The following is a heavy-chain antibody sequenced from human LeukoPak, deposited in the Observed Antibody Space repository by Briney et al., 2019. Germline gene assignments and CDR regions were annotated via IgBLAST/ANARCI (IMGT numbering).Heavy chain of an antibody. Sequence: ASVKVSCKASGYTLTDYYMHWVRQAPGQGLEWMGRINPNSGGTNYAQKFQGRVTMTRDTSISTAYMELRSLRSDDTAVYYCARDPGHGSGSFPLDYWGQGTLVTVSS. CDR3: ARDPGHGSGSFPLDY. CDR2: INPNSGGT. J-gene: IGHJ4*02. CDR1: GYTLTDYY. V-gene: IGHV1-2*06. D-gene: IGHD3-10*01.